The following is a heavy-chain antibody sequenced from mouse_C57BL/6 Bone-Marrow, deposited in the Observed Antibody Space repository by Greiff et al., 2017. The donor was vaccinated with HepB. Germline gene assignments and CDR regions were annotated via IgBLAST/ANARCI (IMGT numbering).Heavy chain of an antibody. CDR2: ISSGGDYI. J-gene: IGHJ3*01. CDR1: GFTFSSYA. CDR3: TRVGSMYCSFAY. V-gene: IGHV5-9-1*02. Sequence: EVQLVESGDGLVKPGGSLKLSCAASGFTFSSYAMSWVRQTPEKRLEWVAYISSGGDYIYYADTVKGRFTISRDNARNTLYLQMSSLKSEDTAMYYCTRVGSMYCSFAYWGQGTLVTVSA. D-gene: IGHD2-10*02.